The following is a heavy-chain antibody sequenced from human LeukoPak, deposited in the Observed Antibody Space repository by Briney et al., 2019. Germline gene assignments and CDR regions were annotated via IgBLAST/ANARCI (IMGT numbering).Heavy chain of an antibody. Sequence: SETLSLTCTVSGVSISSFFWSWVRQPAGKGLEWIGRIYTSGGTNYNPSLKSRVTVSVDTSKNHFSLKLSSVTATDTAVYYCARDLRGDGGHFDYWGQGTLVTVSP. D-gene: IGHD4-23*01. V-gene: IGHV4-4*07. CDR3: ARDLRGDGGHFDY. J-gene: IGHJ4*02. CDR2: IYTSGGT. CDR1: GVSISSFF.